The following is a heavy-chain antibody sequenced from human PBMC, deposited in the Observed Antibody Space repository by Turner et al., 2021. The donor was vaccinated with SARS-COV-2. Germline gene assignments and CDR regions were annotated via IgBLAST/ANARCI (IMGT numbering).Heavy chain of an antibody. Sequence: QVELQESGPELLKPSDTLSLSCSVSGYSISSYYWHWIRQPPGKGLEWIGYIFYTGSTSFNPSLNDRATMSVDTSENQFFLHLKSVTPADTTVYHCARGAYASVSLNKFDAWGQGILVSVSS. CDR1: GYSISSYY. CDR3: ARGAYASVSLNKFDA. J-gene: IGHJ5*02. V-gene: IGHV4-59*07. D-gene: IGHD3-16*01. CDR2: IFYTGST.